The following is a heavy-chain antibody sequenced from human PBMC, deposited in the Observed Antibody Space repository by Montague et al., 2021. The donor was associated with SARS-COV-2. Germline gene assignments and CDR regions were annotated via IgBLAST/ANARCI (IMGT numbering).Heavy chain of an antibody. Sequence: SETLSLTCTVSGGSISSSNYYWGWIRQPPGKELEWIGNMYYSGSTYYNPSLKSRVTISIDTSKNQFSLKLSSVTAADTAVYYCARDDIVLQGVTKGMDVWGQGTTVTVSS. D-gene: IGHD3-10*01. CDR3: ARDDIVLQGVTKGMDV. V-gene: IGHV4-39*07. CDR1: GGSISSSNYY. CDR2: MYYSGST. J-gene: IGHJ6*02.